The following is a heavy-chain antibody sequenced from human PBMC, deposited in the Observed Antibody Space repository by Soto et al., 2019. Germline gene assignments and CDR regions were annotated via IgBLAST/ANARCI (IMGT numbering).Heavy chain of an antibody. CDR1: GYNFAIYW. Sequence: GESLKISCRASGYNFAIYWIGWVRQMPGKGLEWMGIIFPADSDTRYSPSFQGQITISVDKSIDTVYLQWSSLRASDTAMYYCVRHQYFHLWGQGTLVTVSS. J-gene: IGHJ1*01. V-gene: IGHV5-51*01. CDR2: IFPADSDT. CDR3: VRHQYFHL.